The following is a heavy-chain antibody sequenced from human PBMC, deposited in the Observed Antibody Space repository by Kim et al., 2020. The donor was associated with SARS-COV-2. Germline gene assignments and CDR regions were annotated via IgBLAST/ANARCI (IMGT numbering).Heavy chain of an antibody. D-gene: IGHD2-2*01. V-gene: IGHV3-33*06. CDR2: MWYDGSNK. CDR1: GFTFSSYA. J-gene: IGHJ6*02. CDR3: AKGKDIVVVPAALYGMDV. Sequence: GGSLRLSCAASGFTFSSYAMHWVRQAPGKGLEWVAVMWYDGSNKYYADSVKGRFTISRDNSKNTLYLQMNSLRAEDTAVYYCAKGKDIVVVPAALYGMDVWGHGTTVTVSS.